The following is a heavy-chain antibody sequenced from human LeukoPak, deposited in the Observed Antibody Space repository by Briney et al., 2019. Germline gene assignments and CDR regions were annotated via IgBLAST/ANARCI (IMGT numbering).Heavy chain of an antibody. Sequence: SQTLSLTCTVSGGSISSGGYYWNWIRQQPGRGLEWIGYIYYSGSTYYKPSLKSRVSISVDTSKSQFSLKLSSVTAADTAVYYCVRGSHNYGFLELDYWGQGTLVTVSS. CDR3: VRGSHNYGFLELDY. CDR1: GGSISSGGYY. J-gene: IGHJ4*02. V-gene: IGHV4-31*03. D-gene: IGHD5-18*01. CDR2: IYYSGST.